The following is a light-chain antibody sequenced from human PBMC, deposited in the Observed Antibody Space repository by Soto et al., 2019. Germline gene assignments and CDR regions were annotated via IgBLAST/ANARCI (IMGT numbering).Light chain of an antibody. Sequence: EIVLTQSPATLSLSPGERATLSCRASQSIGTSLDWYQQKPGQVPRLLIFDAFDRATGMPARFSGSGSGTDFTLTISNLEPDDFAVYYCQQRSQWPLTFVGGTKVEIK. V-gene: IGKV3-11*01. CDR1: QSIGTS. CDR3: QQRSQWPLT. CDR2: DAF. J-gene: IGKJ4*01.